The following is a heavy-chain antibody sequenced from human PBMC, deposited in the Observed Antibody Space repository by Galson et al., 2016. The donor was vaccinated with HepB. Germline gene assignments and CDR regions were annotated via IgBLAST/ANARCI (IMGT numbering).Heavy chain of an antibody. CDR3: ARDWGELRRSMGHYHYFYMDV. J-gene: IGHJ6*03. CDR2: FIPSFGTA. V-gene: IGHV1-69*13. CDR1: GDNFSNYA. D-gene: IGHD1-7*01. Sequence: SVKVSCKASGDNFSNYAFSWVRRAPGLGLEWMGRFIPSFGTASYTQNFQERVTITVDESATTIYLELSSLRSEDTAVYYWARDWGELRRSMGHYHYFYMDVWGEGTTVTVSS.